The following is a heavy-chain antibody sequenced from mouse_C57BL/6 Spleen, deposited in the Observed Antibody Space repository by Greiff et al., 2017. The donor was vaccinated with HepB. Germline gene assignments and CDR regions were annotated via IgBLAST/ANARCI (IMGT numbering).Heavy chain of an antibody. CDR3: ARETGTRYFDV. J-gene: IGHJ1*03. CDR2: SRNKANDYTT. D-gene: IGHD4-1*01. Sequence: EVKLVESGGGLVQSGRSLRLSCATSGFTFSDFYMEWVRQAPGKGLEWIAASRNKANDYTTEYSASVKGRFIVSRDTSQSILYLQMNALRAEDTAIYYCARETGTRYFDVWGTGTTVTVSS. CDR1: GFTFSDFY. V-gene: IGHV7-1*01.